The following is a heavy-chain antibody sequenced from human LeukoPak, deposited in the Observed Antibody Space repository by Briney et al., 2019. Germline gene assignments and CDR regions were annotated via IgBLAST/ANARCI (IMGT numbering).Heavy chain of an antibody. D-gene: IGHD3-10*01. CDR1: GYTFTSYG. CDR2: ISAYNGNT. CDR3: ARLLLWFGELLFSGAQFDY. Sequence: GASVKVSCKASGYTFTSYGISWVRQAPGQGLEWMGWISAYNGNTNYAQKLQGRVTMTTDTSTSTAYMELRSLRSDDTAVYYCARLLLWFGELLFSGAQFDYWGQGTLVTVSS. V-gene: IGHV1-18*01. J-gene: IGHJ4*02.